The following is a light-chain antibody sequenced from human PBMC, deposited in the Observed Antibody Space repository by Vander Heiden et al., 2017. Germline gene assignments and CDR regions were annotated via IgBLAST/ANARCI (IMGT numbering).Light chain of an antibody. Sequence: DIVMTPSPDSLAVSLGERATIDCKSSRSILYNSNNKNYLAWYQQKPGQPPKLLIYWASTRESGVPDRFSGSGSGTDFTLTISSLQAEDVAVYYCQQYYSSPQTFGQGTKLEIK. CDR2: WAS. CDR3: QQYYSSPQT. CDR1: RSILYNSNNKNY. V-gene: IGKV4-1*01. J-gene: IGKJ2*01.